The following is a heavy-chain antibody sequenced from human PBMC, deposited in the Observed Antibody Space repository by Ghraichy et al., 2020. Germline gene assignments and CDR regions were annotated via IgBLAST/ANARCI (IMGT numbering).Heavy chain of an antibody. V-gene: IGHV4-34*01. CDR1: GGSFSGYY. D-gene: IGHD3-10*01. J-gene: IGHJ4*02. CDR3: ARGRSVWFGELLGPHYFDY. CDR2: INHSGST. Sequence: SETLSLTCAVYGGSFSGYYWSWIRQPPGKGLEWIGEINHSGSTNYNPSLKSRVTISVDTSKNQFSLKLSSVTAADTAVYYCARGRSVWFGELLGPHYFDYWGQGTLFTVSS.